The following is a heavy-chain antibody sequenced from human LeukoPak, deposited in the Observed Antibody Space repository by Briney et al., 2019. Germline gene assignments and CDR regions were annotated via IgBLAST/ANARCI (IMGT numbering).Heavy chain of an antibody. Sequence: SETLSLTCAVYGGSFSGYYWSWIRQPPGKGLEWIGEINHSGSTNYNPSLKSRVTISVDTSKNQFSLKPSSVTAADTAVYYCARVPGGWSLDYWGQGTLVTVSS. V-gene: IGHV4-34*01. J-gene: IGHJ4*02. CDR1: GGSFSGYY. CDR3: ARVPGGWSLDY. D-gene: IGHD6-19*01. CDR2: INHSGST.